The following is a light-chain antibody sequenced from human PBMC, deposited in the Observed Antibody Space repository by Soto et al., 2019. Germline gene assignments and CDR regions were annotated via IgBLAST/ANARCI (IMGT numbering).Light chain of an antibody. J-gene: IGKJ2*01. V-gene: IGKV3-11*01. CDR3: QQRNNWGMYT. CDR1: QSVRRY. Sequence: EIVLTQSPATLSLSPGERATLSCRASQSVRRYLAWYQQKPGQAPRLLISDASNRATGIPARFSGSGSGTDCTLNISSLEPEDFAVYYWQQRNNWGMYTFGQETKLEIK. CDR2: DAS.